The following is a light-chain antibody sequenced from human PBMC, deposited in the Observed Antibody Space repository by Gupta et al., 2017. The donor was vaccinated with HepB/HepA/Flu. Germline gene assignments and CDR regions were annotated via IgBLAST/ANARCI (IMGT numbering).Light chain of an antibody. CDR2: EGF. J-gene: IGKJ1*01. Sequence: DIVMTQTPISLSVTPGQPASISCKSSQSLLYSNGKTYLFWYLQKAGQPPQLLIYEGFNRGSGVPDRFSGSGSGTEFTLKISRVEAEDVGVYYCWQTIQLPWTFGQGTKVEIK. V-gene: IGKV2D-29*01. CDR3: WQTIQLPWT. CDR1: QSLLYSNGKTY.